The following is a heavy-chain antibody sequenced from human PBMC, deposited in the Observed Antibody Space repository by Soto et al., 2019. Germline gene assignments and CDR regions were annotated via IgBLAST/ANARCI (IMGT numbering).Heavy chain of an antibody. J-gene: IGHJ4*02. CDR2: IYYSGST. Sequence: LSLTCTVSGGSISGGGYYWSWIRQHPGKGLEWIGYIYYSGSTYYNPSLKSRVTISVDTSKNQFSLKLSSVTAADTAVYYCARDGGDDFGDSGGFDYWGQGTLVTVSS. CDR1: GGSISGGGYY. D-gene: IGHD4-17*01. CDR3: ARDGGDDFGDSGGFDY. V-gene: IGHV4-31*03.